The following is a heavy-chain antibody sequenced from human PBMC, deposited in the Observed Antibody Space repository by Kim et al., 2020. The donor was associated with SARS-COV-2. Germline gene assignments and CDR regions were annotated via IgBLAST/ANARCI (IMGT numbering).Heavy chain of an antibody. D-gene: IGHD2-8*02. CDR3: VRESRNTETYDYLDY. V-gene: IGHV3-64*02. Sequence: GGSLRLSCAVSGFTLSDYAMHWVRQAPGKGLEYVSAINSNGLRTYYADSVRGRFTISRDMSKNMLYLQMGSLTVDDKAVYYCVRESRNTETYDYLDYWGQGTLVSVSS. CDR2: INSNGLRT. CDR1: GFTLSDYA. J-gene: IGHJ4*02.